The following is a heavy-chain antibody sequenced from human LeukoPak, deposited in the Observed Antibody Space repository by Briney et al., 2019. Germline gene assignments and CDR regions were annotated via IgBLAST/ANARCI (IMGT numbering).Heavy chain of an antibody. Sequence: PGGSLRLSCAASGFTFSSYAMHWVRQAPGKGLEWVAVISYDGNNKYYADSVKGRFTISRDNSKNTLYLQMNSLRAEDTAVYYCARGIAGYCSSTSCYRGVTDWGQGIPVTVSS. CDR3: ARGIAGYCSSTSCYRGVTD. D-gene: IGHD2-2*02. J-gene: IGHJ4*02. CDR2: ISYDGNNK. V-gene: IGHV3-30*04. CDR1: GFTFSSYA.